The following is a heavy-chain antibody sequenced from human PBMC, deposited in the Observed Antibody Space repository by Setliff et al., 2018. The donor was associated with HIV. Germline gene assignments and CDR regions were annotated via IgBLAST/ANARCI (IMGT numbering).Heavy chain of an antibody. J-gene: IGHJ5*02. V-gene: IGHV7-4-1*02. Sequence: ASVKVSCKASGYTFTGYALNWVRQAPGQGLEWMGWINTNTGNPNYAQGFTGRFVFSLDTSVNTAYLQISRLKAEDTAVYYCARGAWNRPMGWFGPWGQGTLVTVSS. D-gene: IGHD1-1*01. CDR3: ARGAWNRPMGWFGP. CDR1: GYTFTGYA. CDR2: INTNTGNP.